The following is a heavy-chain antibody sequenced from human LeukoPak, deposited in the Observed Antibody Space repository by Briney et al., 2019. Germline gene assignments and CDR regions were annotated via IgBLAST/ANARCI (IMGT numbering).Heavy chain of an antibody. CDR2: ITHSGST. Sequence: PSETLSLTCAVYGGSFSDYLWTWIRQTRGKGLEWIGDITHSGSTNYNPSLKSRVTISVDTSKNQFSLKLTSVTAADTAVYYCARGAPGYWGQGTLVTVSS. CDR3: ARGAPGY. CDR1: GGSFSDYL. J-gene: IGHJ4*02. V-gene: IGHV4-34*01.